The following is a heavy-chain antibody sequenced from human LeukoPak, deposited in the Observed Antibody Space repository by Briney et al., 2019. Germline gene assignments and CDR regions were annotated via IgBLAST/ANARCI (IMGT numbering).Heavy chain of an antibody. CDR2: ISGSGGST. Sequence: PGGSLRLSCAASGFTFSSYAMSWVSQAPGKGLEWVSAISGSGGSTYYADSVKGRFTISRDNSKNTLYLQMNSLRAEDTAVYYCAKVMVRGVITEDAFDIWGQGTMVTVSS. CDR1: GFTFSSYA. D-gene: IGHD3-10*01. V-gene: IGHV3-23*01. J-gene: IGHJ3*02. CDR3: AKVMVRGVITEDAFDI.